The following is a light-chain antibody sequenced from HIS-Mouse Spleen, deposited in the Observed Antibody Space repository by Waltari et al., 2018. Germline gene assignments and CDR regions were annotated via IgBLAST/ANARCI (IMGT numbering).Light chain of an antibody. CDR1: QSISSY. V-gene: IGKV1-39*01. CDR2: AAS. Sequence: IQMTQSPSSLSASVGDRVTIPCRASQSISSYLNWYQQKPGKAPKLLIYAASSLQSGVPSRFSGSGSGTDFTLTISSLQPEDFATYYCQQSYSTPPWTFGQGTKVEIK. CDR3: QQSYSTPPWT. J-gene: IGKJ1*01.